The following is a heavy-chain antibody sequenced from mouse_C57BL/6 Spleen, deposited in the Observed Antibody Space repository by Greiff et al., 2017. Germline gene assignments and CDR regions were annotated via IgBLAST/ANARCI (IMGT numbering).Heavy chain of an antibody. CDR1: GFSLTSYA. CDR3: ASQYDYDRYAMDY. Sequence: VHLVESGPGLVAPSQSLSITCTVSGFSLTSYAISWVRQPPGKGLEWLGVIWTGGGTHYNSALKSKLSISKVNSKSQVFLKMNRLQTDDTARYYCASQYDYDRYAMDYWVQGTSVTVSS. CDR2: IWTGGGT. V-gene: IGHV2-9-1*01. D-gene: IGHD2-4*01. J-gene: IGHJ4*01.